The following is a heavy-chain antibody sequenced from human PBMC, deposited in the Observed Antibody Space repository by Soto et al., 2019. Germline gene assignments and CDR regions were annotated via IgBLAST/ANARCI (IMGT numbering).Heavy chain of an antibody. Sequence: PGGSPRLSCAASGFTFSSYSMNWVRQAPGKGLEWVAMISSDGNHQFYVDNVRGRFTVSRDNSKNTLNLQMNSLRPEDTAVYYCSRGTYYPQSSGLHADYWGPGTVVTVSS. D-gene: IGHD3-22*01. J-gene: IGHJ4*02. CDR1: GFTFSSYS. V-gene: IGHV3-30*03. CDR3: SRGTYYPQSSGLHADY. CDR2: ISSDGNHQ.